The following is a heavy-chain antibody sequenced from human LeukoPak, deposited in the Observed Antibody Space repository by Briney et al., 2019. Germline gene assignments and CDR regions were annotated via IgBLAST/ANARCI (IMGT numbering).Heavy chain of an antibody. CDR3: ARGAGPLFDP. V-gene: IGHV3-11*01. J-gene: IGHJ5*02. CDR1: GFTFSDYY. Sequence: GGSLGLSCAASGFTFSDYYMSWIRQVPGKGLEWISYIGDSGSPISYADSVKGRFTISRDSAKNSLYLQMNNLRAEDTAVYYCARGAGPLFDPWGQGTLVTVSS. CDR2: IGDSGSPI.